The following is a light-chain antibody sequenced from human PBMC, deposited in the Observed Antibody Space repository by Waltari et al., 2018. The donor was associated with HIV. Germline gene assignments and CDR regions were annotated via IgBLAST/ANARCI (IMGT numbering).Light chain of an antibody. J-gene: IGLJ3*02. CDR2: DVS. CDR1: NIDVGNYNL. Sequence: QSPLTQPASVSGNPGQSVTITCTGTNIDVGNYNLVSWYQQHPGKAPKLLIYDVSKRPAGVSSRFSGSKSGYWACLTISGLLTEDESYYCCLTYVSDSGTWKFGGGTYLTV. V-gene: IGLV2-23*02. CDR3: LTYVSDSGTWK.